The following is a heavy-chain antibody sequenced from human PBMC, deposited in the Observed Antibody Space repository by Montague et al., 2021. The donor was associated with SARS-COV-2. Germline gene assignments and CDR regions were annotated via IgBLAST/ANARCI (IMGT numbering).Heavy chain of an antibody. CDR1: GGSFSTYS. CDR2: IHHGGST. V-gene: IGHV4-34*01. CDR3: ARLGDGVVPSPILGVGPYYSLYYMDV. J-gene: IGHJ6*03. D-gene: IGHD3-10*01. Sequence: SETLSLTCAVHGGSFSTYSWNWIRQPPGKGLEWIGEIHHGGSTNYNPSLKSRVTISADTSKNQLSLKLTSVAAADTAVYYCARLGDGVVPSPILGVGPYYSLYYMDVWGKGTTVTVSS.